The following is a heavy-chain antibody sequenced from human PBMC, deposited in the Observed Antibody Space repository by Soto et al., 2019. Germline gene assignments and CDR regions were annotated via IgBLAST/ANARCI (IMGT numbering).Heavy chain of an antibody. V-gene: IGHV3-30*18. CDR2: ISYDGSNK. D-gene: IGHD1-26*01. CDR1: GFTFSSYG. CDR3: AKDADPSGSYYLDY. J-gene: IGHJ4*02. Sequence: PGGSLRLSCAASGFTFSSYGMHWVRQAPGKGLEWVAVISYDGSNKYYADSVKGRFTISRDNSKNTLYLQMNSLRAEDTAVYYCAKDADPSGSYYLDYRGQGTLVTVSS.